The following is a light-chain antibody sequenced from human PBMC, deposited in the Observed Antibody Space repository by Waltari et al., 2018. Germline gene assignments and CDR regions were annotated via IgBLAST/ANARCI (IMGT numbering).Light chain of an antibody. CDR1: RPDLRRTS. CDR2: RSN. CDR3: AAWDDSLSGPV. J-gene: IGLJ3*02. Sequence: HSVPTHPPSASRTPSQRLTHACSASRPDLRRTSVYSYQQRPGTAPKLLSYRSNQRPSGVPDRFSGSRSGTSASLAISGRRSEDEADYHCAAWDDSLSGPVFGGGTKLTVL. V-gene: IGLV1-47*01.